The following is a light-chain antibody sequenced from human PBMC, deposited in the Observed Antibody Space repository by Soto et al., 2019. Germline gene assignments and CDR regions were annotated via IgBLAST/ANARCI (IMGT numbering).Light chain of an antibody. V-gene: IGKV3-11*01. CDR2: DAS. CDR1: QSISSD. CDR3: QQRSNWPIT. J-gene: IGKJ5*01. Sequence: EIVLTQSPATLSLSPGERATLSCRASQSISSDFSWYQQKPGQPPRLLIYDASNRATGIPARFSGSESGTDFTLSISSLEPEDFAVYYCQQRSNWPITFGQGTRLEIK.